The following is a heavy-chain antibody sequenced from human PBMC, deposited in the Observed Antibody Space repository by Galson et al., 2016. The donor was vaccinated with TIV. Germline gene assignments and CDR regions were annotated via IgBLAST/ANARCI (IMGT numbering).Heavy chain of an antibody. J-gene: IGHJ4*02. Sequence: SVKVSCKVSGNSLDELVIHWVRQAPGKGLEWMGGYDPEVFKTVYAPRFQGRVTMNADTDRDTAYMELGSLRIDDTAVYYCAKVAGFPGLSLDNWGQGTLVPGSS. D-gene: IGHD2/OR15-2a*01. CDR1: GNSLDELV. V-gene: IGHV1-24*01. CDR2: YDPEVFKT. CDR3: AKVAGFPGLSLDN.